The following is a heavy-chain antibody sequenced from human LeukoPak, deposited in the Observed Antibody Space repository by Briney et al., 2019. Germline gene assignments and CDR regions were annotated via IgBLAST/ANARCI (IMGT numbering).Heavy chain of an antibody. J-gene: IGHJ3*02. CDR3: ARHLADTYDFWSRFRDAFDI. CDR1: GGSNSSSSYY. Sequence: TETLSLTCTVSGGSNSSSSYYWGWIRQPPGKGLEWIGSIYYSGSTYYNPSLKSRVTISVDTSKNQFSLKLSSVTAADTAVYYCARHLADTYDFWSRFRDAFDIWGQGTMVTVSS. V-gene: IGHV4-39*01. CDR2: IYYSGST. D-gene: IGHD3-3*01.